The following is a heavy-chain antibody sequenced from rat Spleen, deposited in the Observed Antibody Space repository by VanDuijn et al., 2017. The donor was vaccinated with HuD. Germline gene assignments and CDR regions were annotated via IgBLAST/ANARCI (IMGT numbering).Heavy chain of an antibody. CDR3: VREERWVDY. CDR1: GFNFNDYW. Sequence: EVQLVESGGGLVQPGRSLKLSCAASGFNFNDYWMGWVRQAPGKGLEWIGEINQDSRTIKYIPYLKDKITISRDNAQKTLYLQMNKLGSEDTAIYYCVREERWVDYWGQGVMVTVSS. J-gene: IGHJ2*01. V-gene: IGHV4-2*01. CDR2: INQDSRTI.